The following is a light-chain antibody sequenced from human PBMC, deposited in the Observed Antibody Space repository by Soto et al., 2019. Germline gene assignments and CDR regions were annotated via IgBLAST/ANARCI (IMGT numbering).Light chain of an antibody. Sequence: EIVLTQSPATLSLSPGERATLSCRASQSVGSSLAWYQQKVGQAPRLLIYDASNRATGIPARFSGSGSGTDFTLIIISLEPEDFAVYYCQQRSNWPPMYTFGQGTKLEIK. CDR3: QQRSNWPPMYT. CDR2: DAS. J-gene: IGKJ2*01. V-gene: IGKV3-11*01. CDR1: QSVGSS.